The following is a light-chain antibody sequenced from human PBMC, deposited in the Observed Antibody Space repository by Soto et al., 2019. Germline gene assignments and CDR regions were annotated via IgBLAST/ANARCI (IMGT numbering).Light chain of an antibody. V-gene: IGKV3-20*01. Sequence: EIVLTQSPGTLSLSPGERATLSCRASQSVSSSYLAWYQQKPGQAPRLLIYGASSRATGIPDRFSGSGSGTEFTHTISRLEPEEFAVYYCQQYGSSPRFTFGPGTKVHI. CDR1: QSVSSSY. J-gene: IGKJ3*01. CDR3: QQYGSSPRFT. CDR2: GAS.